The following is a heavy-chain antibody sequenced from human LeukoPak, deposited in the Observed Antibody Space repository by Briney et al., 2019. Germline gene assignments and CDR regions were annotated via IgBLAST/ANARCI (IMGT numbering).Heavy chain of an antibody. J-gene: IGHJ4*02. CDR1: GFTFSDYY. D-gene: IGHD2-2*01. V-gene: IGHV3-11*04. CDR2: ISSSGSTI. Sequence: GGSLRLSCAASGFTFSDYYMSWIRQAPGKGLEWVSYISSSGSTIYYADSVKGRFTISRDNSKTTLYLQMNSLRAEDTAVYYCAKDVPAAYFDYWGQGTLVTVSS. CDR3: AKDVPAAYFDY.